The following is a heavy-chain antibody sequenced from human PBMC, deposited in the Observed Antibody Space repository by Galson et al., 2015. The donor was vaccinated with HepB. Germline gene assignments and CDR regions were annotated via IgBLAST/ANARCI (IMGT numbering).Heavy chain of an antibody. V-gene: IGHV3-9*01. Sequence: LRLSCAASGFTFDDYAMHWVRQAPGKGLEWVSGISWNSGSIGYADSVKGRFTISRDNAKNSLYLQMNSLRAEDTALYYCAKDMLGYYYYMDVWGKGTTVTVSS. CDR2: ISWNSGSI. CDR3: AKDMLGYYYYMDV. CDR1: GFTFDDYA. J-gene: IGHJ6*03. D-gene: IGHD6-13*01.